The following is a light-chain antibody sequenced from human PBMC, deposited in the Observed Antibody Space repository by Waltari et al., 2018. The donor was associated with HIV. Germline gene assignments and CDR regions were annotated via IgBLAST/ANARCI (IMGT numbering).Light chain of an antibody. CDR3: SSYAPLNNCYSF. J-gene: IGLJ2*01. CDR2: EVN. CDR1: STDVGSCNS. V-gene: IGLV2-8*01. Sequence: QSALTQPPSASGSPGQSVTISCSGTSTDVGSCNSVSWYQHRPGKAPKRVIFEVNKRPSGVPARFSGSKSGNPASLTVSGFQSEDEGDYYGSSYAPLNNCYSFFGGGTKLTVL.